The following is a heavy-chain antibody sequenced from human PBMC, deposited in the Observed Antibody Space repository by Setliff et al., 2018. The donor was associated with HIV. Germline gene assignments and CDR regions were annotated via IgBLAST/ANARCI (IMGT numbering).Heavy chain of an antibody. CDR1: GGSITNYY. CDR2: FHDSGNA. CDR3: TRSNTSKSIDF. J-gene: IGHJ4*02. Sequence: SETLSLTCTVSGGSITNYYWGWIRQPPGKGLEWIGHFHDSGNANYNPSLRSRVTISVDTPNNQVSLKVTSVTAADAAVYYCTRSNTSKSIDFWDQGTPVTVSS. V-gene: IGHV4-59*01.